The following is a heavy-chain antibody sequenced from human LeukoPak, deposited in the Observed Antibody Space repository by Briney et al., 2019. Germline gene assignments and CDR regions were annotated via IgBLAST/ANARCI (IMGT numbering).Heavy chain of an antibody. D-gene: IGHD1-14*01. CDR3: ARTGSFDY. Sequence: VKVSCKASGYTFTAYYMHWVRHAPGQGLEWMGWINPNSGATIYAQNFQGRVTMTTDTSISTAYMELTRLGSDDTAVYYCARTGSFDYWGQGTLVTVSS. J-gene: IGHJ4*02. V-gene: IGHV1-2*02. CDR2: INPNSGAT. CDR1: GYTFTAYY.